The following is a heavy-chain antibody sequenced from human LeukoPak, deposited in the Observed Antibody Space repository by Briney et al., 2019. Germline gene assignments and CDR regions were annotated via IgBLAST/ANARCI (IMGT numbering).Heavy chain of an antibody. CDR3: ARDFQASSGQADY. V-gene: IGHV3-33*01. Sequence: GGSLRLSCAATGFTFSSHGMHWVRQAPGKGLEWVAVVWFDGSNKYYRDSVKGRFTISRDNSQNTFYLEMNSLRAEDTAVYYCARDFQASSGQADYWGQGTLVTVSS. J-gene: IGHJ4*02. CDR2: VWFDGSNK. CDR1: GFTFSSHG. D-gene: IGHD6-25*01.